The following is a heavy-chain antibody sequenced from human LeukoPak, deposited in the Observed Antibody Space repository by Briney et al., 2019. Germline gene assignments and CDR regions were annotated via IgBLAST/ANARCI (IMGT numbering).Heavy chain of an antibody. Sequence: GASVKVSCKASGYTFTGYYMHWVRQAPGQGLEWMGWINPNSGGTNYAQKFQGRVTMTRDTSISTAYMELSRLRSDDTAVYYCARRRSPMVRGDPPSYDYWGQGTLVTVSS. CDR1: GYTFTGYY. D-gene: IGHD3-10*01. CDR2: INPNSGGT. CDR3: ARRRSPMVRGDPPSYDY. J-gene: IGHJ4*02. V-gene: IGHV1-2*02.